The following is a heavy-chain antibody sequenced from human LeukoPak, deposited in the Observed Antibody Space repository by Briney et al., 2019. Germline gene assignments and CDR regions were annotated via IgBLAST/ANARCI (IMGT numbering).Heavy chain of an antibody. CDR3: ASGRTDIVVVPATLRNYYFDY. D-gene: IGHD2-2*01. Sequence: SVKVSCKASGCTFSSYDISRVRQAPGEGLEWMVGIMPISGTANYAQKFQGGVTITADKPTNTAYMELSSLRSEDTAVYYCASGRTDIVVVPATLRNYYFDYWGQGTLVTVSS. CDR1: GCTFSSYD. J-gene: IGHJ4*02. CDR2: IMPISGTA. V-gene: IGHV1-69*06.